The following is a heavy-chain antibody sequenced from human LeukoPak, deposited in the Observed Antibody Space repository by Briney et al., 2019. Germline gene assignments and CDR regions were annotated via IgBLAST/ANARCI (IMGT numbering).Heavy chain of an antibody. J-gene: IGHJ6*03. CDR1: GYTFTSYG. Sequence: ASVKVSCKASGYTFTSYGISWVRQAPGQGLEWMGWISAYNGNTNYAQKPQGRVTMTTDTSTSTAYMELRSLRSDDTAVYYCARQAVAGTTGYYYCYMDVWGKGTTVTVSS. D-gene: IGHD6-19*01. CDR2: ISAYNGNT. CDR3: ARQAVAGTTGYYYCYMDV. V-gene: IGHV1-18*01.